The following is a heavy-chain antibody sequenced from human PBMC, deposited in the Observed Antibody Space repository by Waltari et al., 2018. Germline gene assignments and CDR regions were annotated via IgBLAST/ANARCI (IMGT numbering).Heavy chain of an antibody. D-gene: IGHD6-19*01. CDR3: ARDARVAVAGSGGWFDP. CDR1: GYTFTSYA. Sequence: QVQLVQSGSELTKPGASVKVSCKASGYTFTSYAMNRVRQAPGQGLEWMGWINTNTGNPTYAQGFTGRFVFSLDTSVSTAYLQISSLKAEDTAVYYCARDARVAVAGSGGWFDPWGQGTLVTVSS. J-gene: IGHJ5*02. V-gene: IGHV7-4-1*02. CDR2: INTNTGNP.